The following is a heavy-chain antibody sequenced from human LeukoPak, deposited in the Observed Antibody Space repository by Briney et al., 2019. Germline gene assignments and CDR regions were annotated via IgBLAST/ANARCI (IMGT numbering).Heavy chain of an antibody. D-gene: IGHD3-10*01. CDR2: INHSGST. CDR3: ARGGWDYYGSGSYPNYFDY. J-gene: IGHJ4*02. V-gene: IGHV4-34*01. Sequence: SETLSLTCAVYGGSFSAYYWSWIRQPPGQGLEWIGEINHSGSTNYNPSLKSRVTISVDTSKNQFSLKLSSVTAADTAVYYCARGGWDYYGSGSYPNYFDYWGQGTLVTVSS. CDR1: GGSFSAYY.